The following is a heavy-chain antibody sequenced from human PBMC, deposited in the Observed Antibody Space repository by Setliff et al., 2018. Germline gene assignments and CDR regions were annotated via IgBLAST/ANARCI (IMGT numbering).Heavy chain of an antibody. CDR3: ARDRGGGLYDS. V-gene: IGHV3-74*01. J-gene: IGHJ4*02. CDR2: INSDGSST. Sequence: PGGSLRLSCAASGFTLSSYWMHWVRQAPGKGLVWVSRINSDGSSTSYADSVKGRFTISRDDAKNTLYLQMNSLRAEDTAVYYCARDRGGGLYDSWGQGTLVTVSS. CDR1: GFTLSSYW. D-gene: IGHD3-16*01.